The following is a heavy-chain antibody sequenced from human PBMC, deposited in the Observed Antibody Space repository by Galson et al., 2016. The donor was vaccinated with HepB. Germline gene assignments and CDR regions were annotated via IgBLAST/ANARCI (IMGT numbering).Heavy chain of an antibody. Sequence: SETLSLTCTVSGDSIVSLNWWSWVRQSSGKRLEWIGDIFHSGTTKFNPSLNSRVIMSIDTTKRQFRLNLKSVTAADTAVYYCARRGGAYAYFGKYHFDQWGQGALVTVSS. CDR3: ARRGGAYAYFGKYHFDQ. D-gene: IGHD2/OR15-2a*01. J-gene: IGHJ5*02. V-gene: IGHV4-4*02. CDR2: IFHSGTT. CDR1: GDSIVSLNW.